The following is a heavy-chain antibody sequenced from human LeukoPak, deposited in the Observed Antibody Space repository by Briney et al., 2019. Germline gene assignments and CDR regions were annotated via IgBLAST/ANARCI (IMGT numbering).Heavy chain of an antibody. D-gene: IGHD6-13*01. J-gene: IGHJ5*02. Sequence: PGGSLRLSCAASGFTFSSYAMHWVRQAPGKGLEWVAVISYDGSNKYYADPVKGRFTISRDNSKNTLYLQMNSLRAEDTAVYYCATAPSVSSSWLPWGQGTLVTVSS. CDR1: GFTFSSYA. CDR2: ISYDGSNK. V-gene: IGHV3-30-3*01. CDR3: ATAPSVSSSWLP.